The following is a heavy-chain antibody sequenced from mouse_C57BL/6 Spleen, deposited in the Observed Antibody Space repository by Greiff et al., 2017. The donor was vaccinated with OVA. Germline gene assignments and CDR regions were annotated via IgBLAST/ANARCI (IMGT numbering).Heavy chain of an antibody. CDR1: GYTFTSYW. V-gene: IGHV1-64*01. D-gene: IGHD1-1*01. CDR2: IHPNSGST. J-gene: IGHJ2*01. CDR3: ARRHYYGSSYCFDY. Sequence: VQLQQPGAELVKPGASVKLSCKASGYTFTSYWMHWVKQRPGQGLEWIGMIHPNSGSTNYNEKFKSKATLTVDKSSSTAYMQLSSLTSEDSAVYYCARRHYYGSSYCFDYWGQGTTLTVSS.